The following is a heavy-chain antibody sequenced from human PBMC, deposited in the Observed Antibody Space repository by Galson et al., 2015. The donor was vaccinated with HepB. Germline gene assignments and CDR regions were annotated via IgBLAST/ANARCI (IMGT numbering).Heavy chain of an antibody. CDR1: GFSFISHS. J-gene: IGHJ6*02. V-gene: IGHV3-48*01. CDR3: ARNPASYDYYNMDV. Sequence: SLRLSCAASGFSFISHSMNWVRHSPGKGLEWLSYISTGGAKYFADSGKGRFTLSRENVKKSMYLHMSSLRVEDTAIYYCARNPASYDYYNMDVWGQGTTVTVSS. D-gene: IGHD6-25*01. CDR2: ISTGGAK.